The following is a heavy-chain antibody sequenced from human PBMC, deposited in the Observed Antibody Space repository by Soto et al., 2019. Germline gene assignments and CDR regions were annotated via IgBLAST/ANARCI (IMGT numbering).Heavy chain of an antibody. V-gene: IGHV4-31*02. Sequence: SETLSLQWSVSGGSIRSAGYYWIWVLQYPGKGLEWIGYIYNTGSAYYNPSLKGRITMSVDTSKNQFSLRLTSVTAADTALYYCARERVLRSGWFDPWGQGNPVTVSS. D-gene: IGHD1-26*01. J-gene: IGHJ5*02. CDR1: GGSIRSAGYY. CDR2: IYNTGSA. CDR3: ARERVLRSGWFDP.